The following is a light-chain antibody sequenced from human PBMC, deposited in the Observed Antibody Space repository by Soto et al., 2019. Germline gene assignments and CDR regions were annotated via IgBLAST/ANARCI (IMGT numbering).Light chain of an antibody. CDR1: QNIGSY. V-gene: IGKV1-39*01. Sequence: DNQMTQSPSSLSASVGDRVAITCRASQNIGSYVNWYQQKPGMAPKLLISDASTLQGGAPSRFSGTGSGTEFTLTIRSLQPGDFAIYFCQQSYSTPWTFGQGTRV. CDR3: QQSYSTPWT. J-gene: IGKJ1*01. CDR2: DAS.